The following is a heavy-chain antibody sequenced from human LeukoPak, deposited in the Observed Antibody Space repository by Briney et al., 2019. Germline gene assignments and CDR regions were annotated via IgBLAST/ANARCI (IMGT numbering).Heavy chain of an antibody. Sequence: GGSLRLSCAASGFTFSSYAMSWVRQAPGKVREWGSSMIGRGGRTYYEDSVTGRFTISRDNSKNTLYLQMNSLRAEDTAVYYCAKARVKIVVVPAAIHWGQGTLVTVSS. V-gene: IGHV3-23*01. J-gene: IGHJ4*02. CDR3: AKARVKIVVVPAAIH. CDR2: MIGRGGRT. CDR1: GFTFSSYA. D-gene: IGHD2-2*01.